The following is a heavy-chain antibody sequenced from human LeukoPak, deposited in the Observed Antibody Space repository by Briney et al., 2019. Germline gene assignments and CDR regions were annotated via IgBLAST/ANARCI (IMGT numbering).Heavy chain of an antibody. D-gene: IGHD2-2*02. V-gene: IGHV4-59*01. J-gene: IGHJ4*02. Sequence: SETLSLTCTVSGGSISSYYWSWIRQPPGKGLEWIGYIYYSGSTNYNPSLKSRVTISVDTSKNQFSLKLSSVTAADTAVYYCARVAEVCSSTSCYIPVWGQGTLVTVSS. CDR3: ARVAEVCSSTSCYIPV. CDR1: GGSISSYY. CDR2: IYYSGST.